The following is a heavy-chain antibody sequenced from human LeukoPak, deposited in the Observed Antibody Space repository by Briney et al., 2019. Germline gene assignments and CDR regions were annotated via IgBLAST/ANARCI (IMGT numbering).Heavy chain of an antibody. CDR3: ARAYDILTGYLAEFDY. J-gene: IGHJ4*02. D-gene: IGHD3-9*01. CDR1: GYSISSGYY. Sequence: SETLSLTCTVSGYSISSGYYWGWIRQPPGKGLEWIGSIYHSGSTYYNPSLKSRVTISVDTSKNQFSLKLSSVTAADTAVYYCARAYDILTGYLAEFDYWGQGTLVTVSS. V-gene: IGHV4-38-2*02. CDR2: IYHSGST.